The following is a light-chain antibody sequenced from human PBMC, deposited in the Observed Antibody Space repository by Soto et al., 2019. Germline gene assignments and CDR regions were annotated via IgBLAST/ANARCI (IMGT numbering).Light chain of an antibody. CDR3: SSYTSSSTV. Sequence: QSVLTQPASVSGSPGQSITISCTGTSTDPATYDLVSWYQQHPGKAPQLIIYEVAKRPSGVSARFSGSQSGDTASLTISGLQAADEAYYYCSSYTSSSTVFGGGTKLTVL. J-gene: IGLJ3*02. CDR2: EVA. CDR1: STDPATYDL. V-gene: IGLV2-14*02.